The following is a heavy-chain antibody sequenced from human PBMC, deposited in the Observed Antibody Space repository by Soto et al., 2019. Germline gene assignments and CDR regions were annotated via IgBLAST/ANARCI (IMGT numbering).Heavy chain of an antibody. Sequence: ASVKVSCKAPRYTFTRYAIHWVRQAPGQRLEWMGWINAGNGNTKYSQKFQGRVTITTDTSASTAYMELSSLRSEDTAVYYCARDGAVAGDSNFDYWGQGTLVTVSS. CDR2: INAGNGNT. D-gene: IGHD6-19*01. J-gene: IGHJ4*02. CDR1: RYTFTRYA. CDR3: ARDGAVAGDSNFDY. V-gene: IGHV1-3*01.